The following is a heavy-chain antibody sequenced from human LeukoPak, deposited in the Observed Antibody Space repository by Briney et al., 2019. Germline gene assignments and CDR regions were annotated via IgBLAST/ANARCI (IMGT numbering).Heavy chain of an antibody. D-gene: IGHD6-13*01. J-gene: IGHJ4*02. CDR3: ARHKDSSSWSHFDS. CDR2: LYNSGST. V-gene: IGHV4-4*07. CDR1: GTSISSHY. Sequence: PSETLSLTCTVSGTSISSHYWSWIRQPAGKGLEWIGRLYNSGSTKYNPSLKSRVSMSVDTSKNQFSLKLSSVTAADTAVYYCARHKDSSSWSHFDSWGQGTLVTVSS.